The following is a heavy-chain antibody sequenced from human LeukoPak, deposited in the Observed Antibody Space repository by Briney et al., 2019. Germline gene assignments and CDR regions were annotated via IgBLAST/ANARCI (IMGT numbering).Heavy chain of an antibody. V-gene: IGHV3-73*01. CDR2: IRSKADNYAT. Sequence: PGGSLRLSCAASGFTFSGSPILWVRQASGKGLEWVGRIRSKADNYATAYAASVQGRCTISRDDSKNTAYLQLNSLKTEDTAVNYCTQSNYWGQGALVTVSS. CDR3: TQSNY. CDR1: GFTFSGSP. J-gene: IGHJ4*02.